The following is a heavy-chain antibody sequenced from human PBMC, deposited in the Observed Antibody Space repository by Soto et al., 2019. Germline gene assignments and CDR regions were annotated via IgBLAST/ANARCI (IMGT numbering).Heavy chain of an antibody. CDR1: GGSISSYF. Sequence: SETLSLTCTVSGGSISSYFWSWIRQPPGKGLEWIGYIYYSGTTSYNPSLQGRVTISVDTSNSQLSLSLSSVTAADTAVYYCARSKGAVAGLFDSWGQGTLVTVSS. J-gene: IGHJ4*02. V-gene: IGHV4-59*13. CDR2: IYYSGTT. D-gene: IGHD6-19*01. CDR3: ARSKGAVAGLFDS.